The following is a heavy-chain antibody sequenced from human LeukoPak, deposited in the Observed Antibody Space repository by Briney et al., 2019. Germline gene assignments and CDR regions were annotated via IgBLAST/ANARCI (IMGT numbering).Heavy chain of an antibody. Sequence: PGGSLRLSCAASGFAFSTYSISWVPQAPGKGLEWVSSIGSTSRYIYYADSVKGRFTISRDNAKNSLYLQMNSLRAEDTALYFCARVAAGWEPMGYYYYMDVWGKGTTVTVSS. D-gene: IGHD1-26*01. CDR2: IGSTSRYI. J-gene: IGHJ6*03. CDR1: GFAFSTYS. CDR3: ARVAAGWEPMGYYYYMDV. V-gene: IGHV3-21*01.